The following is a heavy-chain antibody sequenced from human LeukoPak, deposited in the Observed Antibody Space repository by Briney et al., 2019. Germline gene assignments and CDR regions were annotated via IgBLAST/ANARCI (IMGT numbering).Heavy chain of an antibody. CDR1: GASIDSHSW. J-gene: IGHJ4*02. CDR2: IYHSGGA. CDR3: AKKENVYYYFDY. Sequence: SETLSLTCAVSGASIDSHSWWSWVRQPPGKGLEWIGEIYHSGGANYKPSLKSRVTMSVDTSKNHFSLKLTSVTAADTAVYYCAKKENVYYYFDYWGQGTLVTVSS. D-gene: IGHD3-10*01. V-gene: IGHV4/OR15-8*01.